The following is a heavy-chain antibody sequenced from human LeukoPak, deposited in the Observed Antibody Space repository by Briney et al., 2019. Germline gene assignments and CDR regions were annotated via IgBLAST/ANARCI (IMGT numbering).Heavy chain of an antibody. J-gene: IGHJ4*02. V-gene: IGHV3-23*01. D-gene: IGHD4-11*01. CDR1: GFTFTNYG. CDR3: AKGLTTHDY. CDR2: ISGNGGNT. Sequence: PGGSLRLSCAASGFTFTNYGMSWVRQAPGKGLEWVSAISGNGGNTYYADSVKGRFTISRDNSKNMLYLQMNSRRADDTALYYCAKGLTTHDYWGQGTLVTVSS.